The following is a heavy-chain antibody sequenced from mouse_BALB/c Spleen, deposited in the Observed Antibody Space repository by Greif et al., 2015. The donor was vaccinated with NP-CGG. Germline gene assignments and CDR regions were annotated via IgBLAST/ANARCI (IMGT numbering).Heavy chain of an antibody. Sequence: VQLQQSGAELAKPGASVKMSCKASGYTFTSYWMHWVKQRPGQGLEWIGYINPSTGYTEYNQKFKDKATLTADKSSSPVYMQLSSLTAEVSAGYYCSRRELTGTGWFAYWGQGTLF. D-gene: IGHD4-1*01. V-gene: IGHV1-7*01. CDR2: INPSTGYT. CDR3: SRRELTGTGWFAY. CDR1: GYTFTSYW. J-gene: IGHJ3*01.